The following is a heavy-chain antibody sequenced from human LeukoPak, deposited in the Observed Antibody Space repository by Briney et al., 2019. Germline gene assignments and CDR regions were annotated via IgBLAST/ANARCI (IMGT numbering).Heavy chain of an antibody. V-gene: IGHV3-23*01. CDR1: GFTFSSYA. Sequence: GGSLRLSCAASGFTFSSYAMSWVRHAPGKGLEWVSAISGSGGSTYYADSVKSRFTISRDTSKNTLYLQMKRPRAEATAVYYCAKDPGSAASPRIDAFDIWGQGTMVTVSS. D-gene: IGHD2-2*01. CDR3: AKDPGSAASPRIDAFDI. J-gene: IGHJ3*02. CDR2: ISGSGGST.